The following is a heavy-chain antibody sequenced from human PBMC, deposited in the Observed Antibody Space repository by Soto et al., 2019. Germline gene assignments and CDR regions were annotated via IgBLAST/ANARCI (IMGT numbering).Heavy chain of an antibody. V-gene: IGHV3-23*01. J-gene: IGHJ4*02. CDR2: ISGSGGST. CDR1: GFPFDDFA. CDR3: AKADSSAPIDY. Sequence: AGGALRLSCTVSGFPFDDFAINWVRQAPGKGLEWVSAISGSGGSTYYADPVKGRFTISRDNSKKTLYMQMNSLRAEDTAVYYCAKADSSAPIDYWGQGTLVTVSS. D-gene: IGHD3-22*01.